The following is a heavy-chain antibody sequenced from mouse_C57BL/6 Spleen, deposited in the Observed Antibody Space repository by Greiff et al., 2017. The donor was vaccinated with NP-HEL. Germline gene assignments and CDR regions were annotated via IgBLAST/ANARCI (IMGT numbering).Heavy chain of an antibody. CDR3: ARGITTVVDAWFAY. D-gene: IGHD1-1*01. V-gene: IGHV1-78*01. CDR2: IYPRDGST. Sequence: QVQLQQSDAELVKPGASVKISCKVSGYTFTDHTIHWMKQRPEQGLEWIGYIYPRDGSTKYNEKFKGKATLTEDKSSSTAYMQLNSLISEDSAVFFFARGITTVVDAWFAYWGQGTLVTVSA. J-gene: IGHJ3*01. CDR1: GYTFTDHT.